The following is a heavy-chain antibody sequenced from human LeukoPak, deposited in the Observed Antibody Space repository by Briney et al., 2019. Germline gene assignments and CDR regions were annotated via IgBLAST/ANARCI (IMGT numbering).Heavy chain of an antibody. V-gene: IGHV3-9*01. CDR2: ISWNSGSI. CDR1: GFTFDDYA. Sequence: QAGGSLRLSCAASGFTFDDYAMHWVRQAPGKGLEWVSGISWNSGSIGYADSVKGRFTISRDNAKSSLYLQMNSLRAEDTALYYCAKDISGSFDYWGQGTLVTVSS. CDR3: AKDISGSFDY. D-gene: IGHD1-26*01. J-gene: IGHJ4*02.